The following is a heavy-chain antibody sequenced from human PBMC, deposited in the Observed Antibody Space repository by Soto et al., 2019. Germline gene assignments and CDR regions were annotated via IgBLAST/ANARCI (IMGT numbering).Heavy chain of an antibody. CDR2: IIPIFGTA. CDR1: GGTFSSYA. Sequence: QVQLVQSGAEVKKPGSSVKVSCKASGGTFSSYAISWVRQAPGQGLEWMGGIIPIFGTANYAQKFQGRVTITADKSTRTAYMELSSLRSEDTAVYYCARDPVEWLLSHYYYYGMDVWGQGTTVTVSS. D-gene: IGHD3-3*01. J-gene: IGHJ6*02. CDR3: ARDPVEWLLSHYYYYGMDV. V-gene: IGHV1-69*06.